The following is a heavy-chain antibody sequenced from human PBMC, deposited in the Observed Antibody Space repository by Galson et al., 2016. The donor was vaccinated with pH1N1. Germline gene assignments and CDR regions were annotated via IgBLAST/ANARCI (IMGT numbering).Heavy chain of an antibody. CDR1: GFIFSDYW. J-gene: IGHJ3*01. D-gene: IGHD1-26*01. CDR3: VRKVGDF. Sequence: SLRLSCAASGFIFSDYWMSWVRQAPGKGLEWVANIKQDGSAKYFVDSVKGRFTISRDNAKNSLFLQVNSLRAEDTAIYYCVRKVGDFWGQGTMVTVSS. CDR2: IKQDGSAK. V-gene: IGHV3-7*01.